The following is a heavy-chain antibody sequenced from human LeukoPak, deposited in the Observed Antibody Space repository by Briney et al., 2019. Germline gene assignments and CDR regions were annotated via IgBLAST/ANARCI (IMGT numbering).Heavy chain of an antibody. CDR1: GVSISSGGYS. J-gene: IGHJ3*02. V-gene: IGHV4-30-2*01. D-gene: IGHD3-3*01. CDR3: AGWSGDRSDAFDI. Sequence: SETLSLTCAVSGVSISSGGYSWSWIRQPPGKGLEWIGYIYHSGSTYYNPSLKSRVTISVDRSKNQFSLKLSSVTAADTAVYYCAGWSGDRSDAFDIWGQGTMVTVSS. CDR2: IYHSGST.